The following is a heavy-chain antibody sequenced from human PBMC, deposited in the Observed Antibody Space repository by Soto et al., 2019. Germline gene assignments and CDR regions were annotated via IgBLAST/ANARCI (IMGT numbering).Heavy chain of an antibody. D-gene: IGHD3-3*01. Sequence: SETLSLTCTVSGGSISSSSYYWGWIRQPPGKGLEWIGSIYYSGSTYYNPSLKSRVTISVDTSKNQFSLKLSSVTAADTAVYYCARGCYDFWSGYYNRYYYMDVWGKGTTVTVSS. V-gene: IGHV4-39*07. CDR1: GGSISSSSYY. CDR2: IYYSGST. J-gene: IGHJ6*03. CDR3: ARGCYDFWSGYYNRYYYMDV.